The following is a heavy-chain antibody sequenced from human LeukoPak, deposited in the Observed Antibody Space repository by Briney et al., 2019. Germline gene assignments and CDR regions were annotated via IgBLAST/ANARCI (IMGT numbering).Heavy chain of an antibody. J-gene: IGHJ4*02. CDR1: GYTFTGYY. CDR2: INPNSGGT. D-gene: IGHD3-10*01. CDR3: ARVLEAGSGSYDLDY. Sequence: ASVKVSYKASGYTFTGYYMHWVRQAPGQGLEWMGWINPNSGGTNYAQKFQGRVTMTRDTSISTAYMELSRLRSDDTAVYYCARVLEAGSGSYDLDYWGQGTLVTVSS. V-gene: IGHV1-2*02.